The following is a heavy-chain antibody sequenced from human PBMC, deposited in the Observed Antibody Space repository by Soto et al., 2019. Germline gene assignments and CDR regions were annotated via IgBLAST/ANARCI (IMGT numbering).Heavy chain of an antibody. V-gene: IGHV4-39*01. J-gene: IGHJ4*02. CDR3: ARRGSGSYSDY. D-gene: IGHD3-10*01. CDR1: GGSISSSSYY. CDR2: IYYSGST. Sequence: SETLSLTCPFSGGSISSSSYYWGWIRQPPGKGLEWIGSIYYSGSTYYNPSLKSRVTISVDTSKNQFSLKLSSVTAADTAVYYCARRGSGSYSDYWGQGTLVTVSS.